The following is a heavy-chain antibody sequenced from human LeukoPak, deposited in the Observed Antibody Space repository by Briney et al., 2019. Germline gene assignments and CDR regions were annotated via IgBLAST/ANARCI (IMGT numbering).Heavy chain of an antibody. J-gene: IGHJ4*02. Sequence: ASVKVSCKVSGYNLTELSMHWVRQAPGKGLEWMGGFDPEDGETIYAQKFQGRVTMTEDTSTDTAYMELSSLRSEDTAVYYCATSYCSSTSCYMEATFDYWGQGTLVTVSS. CDR2: FDPEDGET. V-gene: IGHV1-24*01. CDR3: ATSYCSSTSCYMEATFDY. CDR1: GYNLTELS. D-gene: IGHD2-2*01.